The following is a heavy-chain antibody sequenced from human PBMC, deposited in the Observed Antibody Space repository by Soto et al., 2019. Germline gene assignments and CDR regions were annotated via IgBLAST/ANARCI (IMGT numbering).Heavy chain of an antibody. D-gene: IGHD6-25*01. CDR3: AKDSGARRDYFEC. CDR2: FSGRSGDT. J-gene: IGHJ4*02. CDR1: GFSISTHA. V-gene: IGHV3-23*01. Sequence: GGSVRLSCVASGFSISTHALTWVRQAPGKGLEWVSSFSGRSGDTYYAASVKGRFTISGDSSKNTVILQMNNLRADDTAVYYCAKDSGARRDYFECWAPGTQVPGSS.